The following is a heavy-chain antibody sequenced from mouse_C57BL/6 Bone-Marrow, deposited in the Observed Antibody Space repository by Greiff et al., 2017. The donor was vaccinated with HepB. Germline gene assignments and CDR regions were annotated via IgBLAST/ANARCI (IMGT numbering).Heavy chain of an antibody. V-gene: IGHV1-69*01. J-gene: IGHJ4*01. CDR2: IDPSDSYT. D-gene: IGHD2-4*01. CDR3: ASMITTNYYAMDY. CDR1: GYTFTSYW. Sequence: QVQLKQPGAELVMPGASVKLSCKASGYTFTSYWMHWVKQRPGQGLEWIGEIDPSDSYTNYNQKFKGKSTLTVDKSSSTAYMQLSSLTSEDSAVYYCASMITTNYYAMDYWGQGTSVTVSS.